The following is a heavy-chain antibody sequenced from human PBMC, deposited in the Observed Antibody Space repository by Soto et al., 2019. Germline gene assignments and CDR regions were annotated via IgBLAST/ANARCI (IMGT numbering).Heavy chain of an antibody. V-gene: IGHV3-30*18. D-gene: IGHD1-7*01. CDR1: GFSFSTYG. CDR3: AKGFANYWAFDY. J-gene: IGHJ4*02. CDR2: ISNDGSNK. Sequence: GGSLRLSCAASGFSFSTYGMHWVRQAPGKGLEWVAFISNDGSNKYYADSVKGRFTISRDNSKNTLYLQMNSLRAEDTAVYYCAKGFANYWAFDYWGQGTLVTVSS.